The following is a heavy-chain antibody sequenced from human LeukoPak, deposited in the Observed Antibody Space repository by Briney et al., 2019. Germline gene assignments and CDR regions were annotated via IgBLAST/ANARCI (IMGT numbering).Heavy chain of an antibody. V-gene: IGHV4-4*07. J-gene: IGHJ6*03. CDR3: ARAATVTYSSNSYYYYYYMDV. Sequence: PSETLSLTCTVSGGSISSYYWSWIRQPAGKGLEWIGRIYTSGSTNYNPSLKSRVTMSVDTSKNQFSLRVISVTAADTAVYYCARAATVTYSSNSYYYYYYMDVWGKGTTVTVSS. D-gene: IGHD6-13*01. CDR2: IYTSGST. CDR1: GGSISSYY.